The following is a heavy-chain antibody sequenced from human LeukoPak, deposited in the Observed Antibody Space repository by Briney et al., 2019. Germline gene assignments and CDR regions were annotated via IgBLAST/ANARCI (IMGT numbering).Heavy chain of an antibody. CDR1: GFTVSSNY. J-gene: IGHJ4*02. V-gene: IGHV3-53*01. CDR2: IYSGGST. Sequence: GGSLRLSCAASGFTVSSNYMSWVRQAPGKGLAWASVIYSGGSTYYADSVKGRFTISRDNSKNTLYLQMNSLRAEDTAVYYCARESVVGASLGQFDYWGQGTLVTVSS. CDR3: ARESVVGASLGQFDY. D-gene: IGHD2-15*01.